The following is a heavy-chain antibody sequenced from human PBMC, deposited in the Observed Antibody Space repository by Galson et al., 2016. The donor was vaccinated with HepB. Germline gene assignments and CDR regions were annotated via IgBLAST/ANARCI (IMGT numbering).Heavy chain of an antibody. Sequence: SLRLSCAASGLTFSNYAMTWVRQAPGKGLEWVSSISGDTTTTYYADSVKGRFTISRDNSKNTLFLQMNSLSAEDTASYYFSKGGGSTLDISPHFVDPWGQGTLVTVSS. CDR3: SKGGGSTLDISPHFVDP. V-gene: IGHV3-23*01. D-gene: IGHD3/OR15-3a*01. J-gene: IGHJ5*02. CDR2: ISGDTTTT. CDR1: GLTFSNYA.